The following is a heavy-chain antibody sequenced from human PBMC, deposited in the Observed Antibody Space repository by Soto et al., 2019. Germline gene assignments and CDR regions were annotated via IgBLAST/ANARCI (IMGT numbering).Heavy chain of an antibody. CDR3: ARGGYCSSTSCYTDYYGMDV. CDR1: GFTFSDHY. D-gene: IGHD2-2*02. Sequence: VGSLRLSCAASGFTFSDHYMDWVRQAPGKGLEWVGRTRNKANSYTTEYAASVKGRFTISRDDSKNSLYLQMNSLKTEDTAVYYCARGGYCSSTSCYTDYYGMDVWGQGTTVTVS. J-gene: IGHJ6*02. CDR2: TRNKANSYTT. V-gene: IGHV3-72*01.